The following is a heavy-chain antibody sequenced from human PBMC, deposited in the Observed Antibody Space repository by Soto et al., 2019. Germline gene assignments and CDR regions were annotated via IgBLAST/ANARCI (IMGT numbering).Heavy chain of an antibody. CDR1: GFTFSSYA. CDR3: AKSTRYCSGGSCYSSGAFDI. V-gene: IGHV3-23*01. Sequence: EVQLLESGGGLVQPGGSLRLSCAASGFTFSSYAMSWVRQAPGKGLEWVSAISGSGGSTYYADSVKGRFTSSRDNSKNTLYLQMNSLRAEDTAVYYCAKSTRYCSGGSCYSSGAFDIWGQGTMVTVSS. D-gene: IGHD2-15*01. J-gene: IGHJ3*02. CDR2: ISGSGGST.